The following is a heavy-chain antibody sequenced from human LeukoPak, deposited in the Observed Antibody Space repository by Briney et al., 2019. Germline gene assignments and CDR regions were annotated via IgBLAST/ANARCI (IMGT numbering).Heavy chain of an antibody. Sequence: SSETLSLTCTVSGGSISSYYWSWIRQPPGKGLEWIGYIYYSGSTNYNPSLKSRVTISVDTSKNQFSLKLSSVTAADTAVYYCARASDSSGYYYSDAFDIWGQGTMVTVSS. CDR2: IYYSGST. V-gene: IGHV4-59*12. CDR1: GGSISSYY. D-gene: IGHD3-22*01. J-gene: IGHJ3*02. CDR3: ARASDSSGYYYSDAFDI.